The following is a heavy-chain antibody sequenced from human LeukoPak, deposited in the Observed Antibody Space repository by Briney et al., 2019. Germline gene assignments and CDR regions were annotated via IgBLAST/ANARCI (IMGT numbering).Heavy chain of an antibody. CDR2: ISGSGGST. CDR1: GFTFSSYA. V-gene: IGHV3-23*01. Sequence: PGGSLRLSCAASGFTFSSYAMSWVRQAPGKGLEWVSAISGSGGSTYYADSVKGRFTISRDNSKNRLYLQMNSLRAEDTAVYYCAKDCSSTSCYFDYWGQGTLVTVSS. D-gene: IGHD2-2*01. CDR3: AKDCSSTSCYFDY. J-gene: IGHJ4*02.